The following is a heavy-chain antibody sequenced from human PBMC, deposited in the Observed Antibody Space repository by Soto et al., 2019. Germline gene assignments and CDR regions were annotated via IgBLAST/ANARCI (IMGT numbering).Heavy chain of an antibody. Sequence: QVQLQESGPGLVKPSQTLSLTCIVSGGSISTGSHYWTWMRQHPGKGLEWIGYIYYTGSTYYNPSLKSRLIISIDTSKNQFSLKLSSVTAADTAVYYCAREIGDSSGHDAFDIWGQGTLVTVSS. CDR1: GGSISTGSHY. D-gene: IGHD3-22*01. CDR2: IYYTGST. J-gene: IGHJ3*02. CDR3: AREIGDSSGHDAFDI. V-gene: IGHV4-31*03.